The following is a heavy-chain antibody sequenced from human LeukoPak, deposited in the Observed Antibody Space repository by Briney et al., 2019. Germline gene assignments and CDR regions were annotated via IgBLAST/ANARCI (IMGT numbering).Heavy chain of an antibody. J-gene: IGHJ4*02. D-gene: IGHD6-13*01. CDR3: ARGPATATAWPFDS. Sequence: AAVKVSCKASGYTFTNYYMHWVRRAPGQGLEWMGIINPSGGSTRSAQNFQDRVTMTRDTSTSTVYMELSSLRSEDTAVYYCARGPATATAWPFDSWGQASLVTVSS. CDR2: INPSGGST. CDR1: GYTFTNYY. V-gene: IGHV1-46*01.